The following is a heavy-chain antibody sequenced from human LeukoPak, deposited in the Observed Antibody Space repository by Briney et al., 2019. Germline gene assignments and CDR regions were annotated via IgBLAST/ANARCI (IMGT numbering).Heavy chain of an antibody. Sequence: ASVKVSCKASGYTFTSYGISWVRQAPGQGLEWMGWISAYNGNTNYAQKLQGRVTMTTDTSTSTAYVELRSLRSDDTAVYYCARPNTVPYYMDVWGKGTTVTVSS. CDR3: ARPNTVPYYMDV. D-gene: IGHD4-11*01. CDR1: GYTFTSYG. J-gene: IGHJ6*03. V-gene: IGHV1-18*01. CDR2: ISAYNGNT.